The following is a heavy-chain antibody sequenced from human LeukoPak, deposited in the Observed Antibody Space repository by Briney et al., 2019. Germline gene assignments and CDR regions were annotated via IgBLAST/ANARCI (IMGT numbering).Heavy chain of an antibody. CDR1: GFALSSHW. J-gene: IGHJ4*02. D-gene: IGHD6-13*01. CDR2: VNRDGSET. CDR3: VREPGPGYFDY. Sequence: GGSLRLSCAASGFALSSHWMTWVRQVPGRGPEWVANVNRDGSETYYLDSVKGRFTISRDNSRNTLYLQMSNLRAEDTAVYYCVREPGPGYFDYWGQGTLVTVSS. V-gene: IGHV3-7*01.